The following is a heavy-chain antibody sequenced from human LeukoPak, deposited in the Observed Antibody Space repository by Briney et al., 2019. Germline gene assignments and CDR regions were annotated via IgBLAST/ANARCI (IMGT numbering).Heavy chain of an antibody. CDR3: ANSGLLRNPFDY. CDR1: GGSFSGYY. Sequence: SETLSLTCAVYGGSFSGYYWSWIRQPPGKGLEWIGEINHSGSTNYNPSLKSRVTISGDTSKNQFSLKLSSVTAADTAVYYCANSGLLRNPFDYWGQGTLVTVPS. D-gene: IGHD4-17*01. J-gene: IGHJ4*02. CDR2: INHSGST. V-gene: IGHV4-34*01.